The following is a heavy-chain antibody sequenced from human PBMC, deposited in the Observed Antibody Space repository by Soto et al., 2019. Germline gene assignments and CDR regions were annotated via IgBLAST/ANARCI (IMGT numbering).Heavy chain of an antibody. V-gene: IGHV6-1*01. CDR3: ARDRATSGWYWLTFDY. CDR1: GDSVSRNSAA. D-gene: IGHD6-19*01. Sequence: PSQTLSLTCDISGDSVSRNSAAWNWIRQSPSRGLEWLGRTYYRSKWYNDYAVSVKSRITINPDTSKNQFSLQLNSVTPEDTAVYYCARDRATSGWYWLTFDYWGQGTLVTVSS. CDR2: TYYRSKWYN. J-gene: IGHJ4*02.